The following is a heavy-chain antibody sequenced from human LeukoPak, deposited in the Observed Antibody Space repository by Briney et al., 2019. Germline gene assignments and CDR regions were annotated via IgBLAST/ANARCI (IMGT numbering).Heavy chain of an antibody. CDR3: ARHQSSGYYYDY. CDR1: GGSISSYY. V-gene: IGHV4-59*01. Sequence: SETLSLTCTVSGGSISSYYWSWLRQPPGKGLEWIGYIYYSGSTNYNPSLKSRVTISVDTSKNQFSLRLSSVTAADTAVYYCARHQSSGYYYDYWGQGTLVTVSS. J-gene: IGHJ4*02. CDR2: IYYSGST. D-gene: IGHD3-22*01.